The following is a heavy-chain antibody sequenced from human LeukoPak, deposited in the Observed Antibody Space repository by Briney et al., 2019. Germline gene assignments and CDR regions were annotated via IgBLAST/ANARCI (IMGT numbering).Heavy chain of an antibody. CDR3: ERMGGAPQG. Sequence: GGALRLSCAAAGFDFSNFVMNWVLQAQGKGLGWSAYISRSGTPIYYAGSVKGRFTISRDNAKTLLYMQMTFLRTEDTAVYFCERMGGAPQGWGQGAQVIVSS. J-gene: IGHJ4*02. V-gene: IGHV3-48*03. D-gene: IGHD3-16*01. CDR2: ISRSGTPI. CDR1: GFDFSNFV.